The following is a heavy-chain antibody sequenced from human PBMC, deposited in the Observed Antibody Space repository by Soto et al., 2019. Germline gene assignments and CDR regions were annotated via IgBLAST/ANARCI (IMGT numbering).Heavy chain of an antibody. CDR1: GGSISSYY. CDR3: PRDRHYYGMDV. J-gene: IGHJ6*02. V-gene: IGHV4-59*01. Sequence: QVQLQESGPGLVKPSATLSLTCTVSGGSISSYYWSWIRQPPGKGLEWIGYIYYSGSTNYNPSLKSRVTIPVDTSKNQFYLKLSSVTAADTAVYYCPRDRHYYGMDVWGQGTTVTVSS. CDR2: IYYSGST.